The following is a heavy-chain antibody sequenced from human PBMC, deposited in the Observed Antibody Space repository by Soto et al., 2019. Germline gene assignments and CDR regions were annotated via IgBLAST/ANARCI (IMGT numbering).Heavy chain of an antibody. V-gene: IGHV1-8*01. CDR1: GYTFTSYD. J-gene: IGHJ3*02. D-gene: IGHD5-12*01. CDR2: VNPNSGNT. Sequence: ASVKVSCKASGYTFTSYDINWVRQATGQGLEWMGWVNPNSGNTGYAQKFQGRVTMTRNTSISTAYMELSSLRSEDTAVDYCARREMATIKDAFDIWGQGTMVTVSS. CDR3: ARREMATIKDAFDI.